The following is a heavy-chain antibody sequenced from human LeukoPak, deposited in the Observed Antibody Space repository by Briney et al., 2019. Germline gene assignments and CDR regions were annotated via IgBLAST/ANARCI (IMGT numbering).Heavy chain of an antibody. Sequence: PSETLSLTCAVYGGSFSGYYWSWIRQPPGKGLEWIGEINHSGSTNYNPSLKSRVTISVDRSKNQFSLKLSSVTAADTAVYYCARVDTAMVTFDYWGQGTLVTVSS. CDR2: INHSGST. V-gene: IGHV4-34*01. CDR3: ARVDTAMVTFDY. CDR1: GGSFSGYY. D-gene: IGHD5-18*01. J-gene: IGHJ4*02.